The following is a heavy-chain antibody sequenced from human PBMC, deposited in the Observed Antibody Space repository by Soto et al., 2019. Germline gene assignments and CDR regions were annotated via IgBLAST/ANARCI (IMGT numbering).Heavy chain of an antibody. J-gene: IGHJ4*02. Sequence: SETLSLTCAVYGGSFSGYYWSWIRQPPGKGLEWIGEINHSGSTNYNPSLKSRVTISVDTSKNQFSLKLSSVTAADTAVYYCARGYDYIWGETRIVFDYWGQGTLVTVSS. D-gene: IGHD3-16*01. CDR2: INHSGST. CDR1: GGSFSGYY. V-gene: IGHV4-34*01. CDR3: ARGYDYIWGETRIVFDY.